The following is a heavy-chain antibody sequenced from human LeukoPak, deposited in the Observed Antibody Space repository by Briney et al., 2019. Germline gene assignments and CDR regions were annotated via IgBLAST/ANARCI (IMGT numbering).Heavy chain of an antibody. V-gene: IGHV4-38-2*02. CDR2: IYHSGST. CDR1: GYSISSGYY. D-gene: IGHD4-17*01. Sequence: ASETLSLTCTVSGYSISSGYYWGWIRQPPGKGLEWIGSIYHSGSTYYNPSLKSRVTISVDTSKNQFSLKLSSVTAADTAVYYCARVGYGDPSYMDVWGKGTTVTVSS. CDR3: ARVGYGDPSYMDV. J-gene: IGHJ6*03.